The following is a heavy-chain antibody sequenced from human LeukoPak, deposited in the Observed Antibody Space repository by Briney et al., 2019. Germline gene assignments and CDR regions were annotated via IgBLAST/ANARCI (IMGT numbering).Heavy chain of an antibody. J-gene: IGHJ6*02. Sequence: GGSLRLSCAVSGFIVSSNYMTWVRQAPGKGLEWVSVIYSGGNTYYTESVMGRFTNSRDNPKNTLHLQMNSLRADDTAVYYCAKGGPKVYYYYGMDVWGQGTTVTVSS. V-gene: IGHV3-66*01. CDR1: GFIVSSNY. CDR3: AKGGPKVYYYYGMDV. D-gene: IGHD3-10*01. CDR2: IYSGGNT.